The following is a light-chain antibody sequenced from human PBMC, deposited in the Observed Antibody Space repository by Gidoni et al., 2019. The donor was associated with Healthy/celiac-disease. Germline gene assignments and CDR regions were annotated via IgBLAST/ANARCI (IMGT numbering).Light chain of an antibody. Sequence: IVLTQSPATLSLPPGERATLSCLASQSVSSYLAWYQQKPGQAPRLLIYDASNRATGIPARFSGSGSGTDFTLTISSLEPEDFAVYYCQQRSNWLWTFGQGTKVEIK. CDR2: DAS. V-gene: IGKV3-11*01. CDR1: QSVSSY. CDR3: QQRSNWLWT. J-gene: IGKJ1*01.